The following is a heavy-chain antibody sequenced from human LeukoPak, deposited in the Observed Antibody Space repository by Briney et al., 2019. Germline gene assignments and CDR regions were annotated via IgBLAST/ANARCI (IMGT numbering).Heavy chain of an antibody. Sequence: GGSLRLSCVGSGFTFSSYSMNWVRQAPGKGLEWVSYISGTSNTIYYDDSVKGRFIVSRDNAKNSLYLQMNSLRAEDTAIYYCARDLGSYSSGWYMGFDYWGQGTLVTVSS. CDR1: GFTFSSYS. J-gene: IGHJ4*02. V-gene: IGHV3-48*01. CDR2: ISGTSNTI. CDR3: ARDLGSYSSGWYMGFDY. D-gene: IGHD6-19*01.